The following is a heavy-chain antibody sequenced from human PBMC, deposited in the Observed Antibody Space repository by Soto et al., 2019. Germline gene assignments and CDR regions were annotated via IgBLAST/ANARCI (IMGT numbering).Heavy chain of an antibody. Sequence: TSETLSLTCTVSGGSISSYYWSWIRQPPGKGLEWIGYIYYSGSTNYNLSLKSRVTISVDTSKNQFSLKLSSVTAADTAVYYCAREAEYYDFWSGYYDRGGYYYMDVWGKGTTVTVSS. J-gene: IGHJ6*03. D-gene: IGHD3-3*01. CDR2: IYYSGST. V-gene: IGHV4-59*01. CDR3: AREAEYYDFWSGYYDRGGYYYMDV. CDR1: GGSISSYY.